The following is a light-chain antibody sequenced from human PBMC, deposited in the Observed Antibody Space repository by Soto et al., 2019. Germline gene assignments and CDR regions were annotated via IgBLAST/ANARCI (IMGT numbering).Light chain of an antibody. Sequence: EIVMTQSPATLSLSPGERATLSCRASQSVSSNFAWYQQKPGQAPRLLIYGASTRATGIPARFSGSGSGTDFTLTISSLESEDFAVYYCQQYNSWGTLTFGQGTRVEIK. V-gene: IGKV3-15*01. CDR3: QQYNSWGTLT. CDR2: GAS. J-gene: IGKJ1*01. CDR1: QSVSSN.